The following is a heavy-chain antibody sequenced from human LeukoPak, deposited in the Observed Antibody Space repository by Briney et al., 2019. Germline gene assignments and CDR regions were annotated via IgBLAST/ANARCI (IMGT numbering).Heavy chain of an antibody. CDR1: GFTFSSYG. CDR3: AKDGEYYDSSGYYDY. D-gene: IGHD3-22*01. Sequence: GGSLRLSCAASGFTFSSYGMHWVRQAPGKGLEWVAVISYDGSNRYYADSVKGRFTISRDNSKNTLYLQMNSLRAEDTAVYYCAKDGEYYDSSGYYDYWGQGTPVTVSS. CDR2: ISYDGSNR. J-gene: IGHJ4*02. V-gene: IGHV3-30*18.